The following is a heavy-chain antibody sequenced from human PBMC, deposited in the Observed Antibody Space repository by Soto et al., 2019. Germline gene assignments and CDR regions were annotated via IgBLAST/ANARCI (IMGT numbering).Heavy chain of an antibody. CDR2: TYYRSQWFN. CDR1: GDSVSSNIVT. CDR3: ARLIGTSWFVG. D-gene: IGHD6-13*01. Sequence: LSQTLSLTCAISGDSVSSNIVTWDWIRQSPSRGLEWLGRTYYRSQWFNDYAVSVKSRMTINADTSKNQFSLQLNYVTPEDTAVYYCARLIGTSWFVGWGQGPPVTVSS. V-gene: IGHV6-1*01. J-gene: IGHJ4*02.